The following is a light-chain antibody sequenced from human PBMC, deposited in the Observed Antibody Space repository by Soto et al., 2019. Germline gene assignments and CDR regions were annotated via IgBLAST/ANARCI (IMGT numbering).Light chain of an antibody. CDR1: QSIDEW. Sequence: DIQMTQSPSTLSAYVGDRVTITCRASQSIDEWLAWYQQKPGKAPKLLIYKASILQSGVPSRFSGSGSGTEFTLTISSLQPDDVGSYFCQQYNRFSWTFGQGTKVEIK. CDR2: KAS. J-gene: IGKJ1*01. CDR3: QQYNRFSWT. V-gene: IGKV1-5*03.